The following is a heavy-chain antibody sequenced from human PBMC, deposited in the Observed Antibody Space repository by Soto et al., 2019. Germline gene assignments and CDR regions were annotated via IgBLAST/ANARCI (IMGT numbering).Heavy chain of an antibody. CDR1: GYTFTSYG. CDR2: ISAYNGNT. J-gene: IGHJ5*02. Sequence: ASVKVSCKASGYTFTSYGISWVRQAPGQGLEWMGWISAYNGNTNYAQKLQGRVTMTTDTSTSTAYMELRSLRSDDTAVYYCARDPNYDFWSGHNWFDPWGQGTLVTVSS. CDR3: ARDPNYDFWSGHNWFDP. V-gene: IGHV1-18*01. D-gene: IGHD3-3*01.